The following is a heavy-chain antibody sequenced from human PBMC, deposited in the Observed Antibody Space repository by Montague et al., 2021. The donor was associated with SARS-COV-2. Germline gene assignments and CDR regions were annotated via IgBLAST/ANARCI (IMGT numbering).Heavy chain of an antibody. CDR2: IYYSGST. CDR1: GGSISSGDYY. J-gene: IGHJ4*02. Sequence: SETLSLTCTVSGGSISSGDYYRSWIRQPPGKGLEWIGYIYYSGSTNYXPSLKSRVTISVDTSKNQFSLKLSSVTAADTAVYYCARVFPRWLQFDPYFDYWGQGTLVTVSS. V-gene: IGHV4-61*08. D-gene: IGHD5-24*01. CDR3: ARVFPRWLQFDPYFDY.